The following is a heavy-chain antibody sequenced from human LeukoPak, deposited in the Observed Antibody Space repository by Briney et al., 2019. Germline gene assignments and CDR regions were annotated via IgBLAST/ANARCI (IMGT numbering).Heavy chain of an antibody. CDR2: IYSGGST. Sequence: GGSLRLSCAASGFTLSSYSMNWVRQAPGKGLEWVSVIYSGGSTYYADSVKGRFTISRDNSKNTLYIQMNSLRAEDTAVYYCARDRGSGSYYWGQGTLVTVSS. CDR1: GFTLSSYS. J-gene: IGHJ4*02. D-gene: IGHD1-26*01. V-gene: IGHV3-53*01. CDR3: ARDRGSGSYY.